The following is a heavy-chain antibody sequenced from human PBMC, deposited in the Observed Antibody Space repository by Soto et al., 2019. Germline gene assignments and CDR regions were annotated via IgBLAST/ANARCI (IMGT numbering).Heavy chain of an antibody. CDR1: GFTFSSYE. D-gene: IGHD4-17*01. V-gene: IGHV3-48*03. Sequence: GGSLRLSCAASGFTFSSYEMNWVRQAPGKGLEWVSYISSSGSTIYYADSVKGRFTISRDNAKNSLYLQMNSLRAEDTAVYYCARDDYGGNSGCFQHWGQGTLVTVSS. J-gene: IGHJ1*01. CDR3: ARDDYGGNSGCFQH. CDR2: ISSSGSTI.